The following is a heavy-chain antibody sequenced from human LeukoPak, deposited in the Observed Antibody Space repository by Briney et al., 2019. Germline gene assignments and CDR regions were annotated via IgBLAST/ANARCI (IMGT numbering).Heavy chain of an antibody. CDR2: ISAYTGDT. V-gene: IGHV1-18*01. CDR3: ARTDGYNRLDF. Sequence: ASVKVSCEASGYIFRNYGVSWVRQAPGEGLEWMGWISAYTGDTHYAQNLQGRVTMTTDTSTSTAYMELRSLRSDDTAVYYCARTDGYNRLDFWGQGTLVTVSS. J-gene: IGHJ4*02. D-gene: IGHD5-24*01. CDR1: GYIFRNYG.